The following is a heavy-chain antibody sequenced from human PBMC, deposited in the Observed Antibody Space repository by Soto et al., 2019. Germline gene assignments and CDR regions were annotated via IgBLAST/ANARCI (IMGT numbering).Heavy chain of an antibody. CDR3: ARLVGATYFDY. CDR1: GFTVSSNY. Sequence: EVQLVESGGGLIQPGGSLRLSCAASGFTVSSNYMNWVRQAPGKGLEWVSVIYSGGSTYYADSVKGRFTISRDNSKNTLYLQMNRLRAEDTAVYYCARLVGATYFDYWGQGTLVTVSS. V-gene: IGHV3-53*01. J-gene: IGHJ4*02. CDR2: IYSGGST. D-gene: IGHD1-26*01.